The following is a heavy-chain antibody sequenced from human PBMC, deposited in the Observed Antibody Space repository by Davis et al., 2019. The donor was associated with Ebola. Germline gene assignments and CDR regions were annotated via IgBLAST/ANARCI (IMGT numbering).Heavy chain of an antibody. CDR1: GFTLTKYA. D-gene: IGHD6-19*01. CDR2: VHGGNGNT. V-gene: IGHV1-3*01. CDR3: AGASFAYNIGWYADY. J-gene: IGHJ4*02. Sequence: ASVKVSCKASGFTLTKYAIHWVRQAPGQRLEWMGWVHGGNGNTKYSQRFQGRVTITTDTSANTVYLDLTSLRSEDTAVFYCAGASFAYNIGWYADYWGPGSLVTVSS.